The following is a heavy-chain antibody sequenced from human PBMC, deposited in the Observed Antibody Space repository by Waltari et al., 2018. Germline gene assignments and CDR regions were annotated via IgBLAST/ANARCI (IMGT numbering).Heavy chain of an antibody. J-gene: IGHJ3*02. D-gene: IGHD3-16*01. CDR3: ARPKSWGRVGPHDAFEI. CDR2: IVPDDSDI. V-gene: IGHV5-51*01. CDR1: VYDFLTYW. Sequence: VQLVQSGAELKKPGESLKVSCKTSVYDFLTYWIGWVPQKPGNGLGWKGIIVPDDSDIRYIPSFEGQVTFSVEKSSNAAFLQWRNLKAADTAMYFCARPKSWGRVGPHDAFEIWGQGTVVTVSS.